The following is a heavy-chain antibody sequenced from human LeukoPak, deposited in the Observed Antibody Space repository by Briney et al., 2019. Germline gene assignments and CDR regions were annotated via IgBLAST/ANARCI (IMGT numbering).Heavy chain of an antibody. J-gene: IGHJ6*02. CDR2: IVVGSGNT. V-gene: IGHV1-58*02. CDR3: AADYCSSTSCYIYGMDV. CDR1: GFTFTSSA. D-gene: IGHD2-2*02. Sequence: PVKVSCKASGFTFTSSAMQWVRQARGQRLEWIGWIVVGSGNTNYAQKFQERVTITRDMSTSTAYMELSSLRSEDTAVYYCAADYCSSTSCYIYGMDVWGQGTTVTVSS.